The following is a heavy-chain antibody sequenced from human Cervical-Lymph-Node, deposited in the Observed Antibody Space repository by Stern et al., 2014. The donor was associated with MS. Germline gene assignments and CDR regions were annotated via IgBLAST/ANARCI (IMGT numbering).Heavy chain of an antibody. CDR3: ARKDGDY. CDR1: GGAVSAYH. V-gene: IGHV4-59*02. CDR2: IEYSGST. Sequence: QLQLQESGPGLVKPSETLSLTCTVSGGAVSAYHWTWFRQPPGKALEWIGYIEYSGSTTYNPSLKSRVSISMDTSKNHLSLKLRSVTATDTAIYYCARKDGDYWGQGALVTVSS. D-gene: IGHD6-6*01. J-gene: IGHJ4*02.